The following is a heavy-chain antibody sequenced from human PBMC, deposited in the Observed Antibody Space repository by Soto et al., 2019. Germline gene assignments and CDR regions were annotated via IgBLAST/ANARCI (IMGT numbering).Heavy chain of an antibody. CDR3: AKAGFSSSWSPTYFDY. CDR1: GFTFSSYG. J-gene: IGHJ4*02. CDR2: IWYDGSNK. D-gene: IGHD6-13*01. Sequence: GGSLRLSCAASGFTFSSYGMHWVRQAPGKGLEWVAVIWYDGSNKYYADSVKGRFTISRDNSKNTLYLQMNSLRAEDTAVYYCAKAGFSSSWSPTYFDYWGQGTLVTVSS. V-gene: IGHV3-33*06.